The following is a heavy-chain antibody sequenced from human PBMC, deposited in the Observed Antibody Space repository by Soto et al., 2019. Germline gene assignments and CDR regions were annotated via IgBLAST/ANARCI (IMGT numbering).Heavy chain of an antibody. CDR3: ARDPAALAMFDH. CDR2: IYYSGST. Sequence: QVQLRESGPGLVKPAETLSLTCTVSGGSMSSYYWSWIRQPPGKGLEWIGYIYYSGSTNYNPSLKSRVTISVDTSKNQFSLKLSSVTAADTAVYYCARDPAALAMFDHWGQGTLVTVSS. V-gene: IGHV4-59*01. D-gene: IGHD2-2*01. J-gene: IGHJ4*02. CDR1: GGSMSSYY.